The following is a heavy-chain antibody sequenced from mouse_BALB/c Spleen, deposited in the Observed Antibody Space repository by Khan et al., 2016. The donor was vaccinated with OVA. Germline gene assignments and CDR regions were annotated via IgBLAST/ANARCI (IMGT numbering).Heavy chain of an antibody. D-gene: IGHD1-1*01. J-gene: IGHJ2*01. CDR1: GYSITSDYA. Sequence: EVQLQESGPGLVKPSQSLSLTCTVTGYSITSDYAWNWIRQFPGNKLEWMGYISYSGRTRYNPPLKSRIPITRDPSKNQFFLQLNSVTTDDTATYYCARSLTITTVVATDFDYWGQGTTLTVSS. V-gene: IGHV3-2*02. CDR3: ARSLTITTVVATDFDY. CDR2: ISYSGRT.